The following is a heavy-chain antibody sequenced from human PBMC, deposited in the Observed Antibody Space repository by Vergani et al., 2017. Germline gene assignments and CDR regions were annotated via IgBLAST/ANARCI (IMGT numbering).Heavy chain of an antibody. CDR1: GGSISSYY. Sequence: QVQLQQWGAGLLKPSETLSLTCAVYGGSISSYYWSWIRQPPGKGLEWIGYIYYSGSTNYNPSLKSRVTISVDTSKNQFSLKLSSVTAADTAVYYCARGDGTTVPFDYWGQGTLVTVSS. V-gene: IGHV4-59*01. CDR2: IYYSGST. J-gene: IGHJ4*02. CDR3: ARGDGTTVPFDY. D-gene: IGHD1-1*01.